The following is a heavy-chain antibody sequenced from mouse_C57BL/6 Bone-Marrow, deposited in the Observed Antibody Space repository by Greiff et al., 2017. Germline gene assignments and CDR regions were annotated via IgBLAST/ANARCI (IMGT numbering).Heavy chain of an antibody. J-gene: IGHJ1*03. CDR3: ASPPIYYYGSRGYFDV. CDR1: GYAFSSSW. V-gene: IGHV1-82*01. Sequence: QVHVKQSGPELVKPGASVKISCKASGYAFSSSWMNWVKQRPGKGLEWIGRIYPGDGDTNYNGKFKGKATLTAAKSSSPAYMQLSSLTSEDSAVYVCASPPIYYYGSRGYFDVWGTGTTVTVAS. CDR2: IYPGDGDT. D-gene: IGHD1-1*01.